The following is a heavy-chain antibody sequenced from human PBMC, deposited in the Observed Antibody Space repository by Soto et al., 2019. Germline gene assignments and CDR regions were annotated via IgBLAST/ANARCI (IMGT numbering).Heavy chain of an antibody. Sequence: AETLSLTCSVYGGSFSGYYWSWVRQPPGKGLEWIGEINHSGSTNYNPSLKSRVTISVDTSKNQFSLKLSSVTAADTAVYYCARAAARIYCSSTSCYRYYYGMDVWGQGTTVTVSS. CDR1: GGSFSGYY. D-gene: IGHD2-2*02. V-gene: IGHV4-34*01. J-gene: IGHJ6*02. CDR3: ARAAARIYCSSTSCYRYYYGMDV. CDR2: INHSGST.